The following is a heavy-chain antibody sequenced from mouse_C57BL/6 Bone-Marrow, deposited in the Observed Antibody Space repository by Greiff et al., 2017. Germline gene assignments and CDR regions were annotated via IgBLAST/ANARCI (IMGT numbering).Heavy chain of an antibody. J-gene: IGHJ1*03. CDR1: GYTFTDYY. CDR3: ARKGITTVHWYFDV. D-gene: IGHD1-1*01. Sequence: EVKLMESGPVLVKPGASVKMSCKASGYTFTDYYMNWVKQSHGKSLEWIGVINPYNGGTSYNQKFKGKATLTVDKSSSTAYMELNSLTSEDSAVYYCARKGITTVHWYFDVWGTGTTVTVSS. CDR2: INPYNGGT. V-gene: IGHV1-19*01.